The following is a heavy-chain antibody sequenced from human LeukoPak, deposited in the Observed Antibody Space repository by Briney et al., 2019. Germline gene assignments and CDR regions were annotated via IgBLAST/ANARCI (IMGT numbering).Heavy chain of an antibody. CDR1: GGTFSSYA. CDR2: IIPIFGTA. Sequence: ASVKVPCKASGGTFSSYAISWVRQAPGQGLEWMGGIIPIFGTANYAQKFQGRVTITADKSTSTAYMELSSLRSEDTAVYYCARVSRGGYSYGPRYYGMDVWGKGTTVTVSS. J-gene: IGHJ6*04. CDR3: ARVSRGGYSYGPRYYGMDV. V-gene: IGHV1-69*06. D-gene: IGHD5-18*01.